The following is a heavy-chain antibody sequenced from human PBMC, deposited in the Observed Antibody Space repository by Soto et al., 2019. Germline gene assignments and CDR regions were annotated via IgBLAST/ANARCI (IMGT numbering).Heavy chain of an antibody. D-gene: IGHD2-8*02. CDR2: IYSSGTT. CDR1: GGSISSYY. V-gene: IGHV4-4*07. Sequence: PSETLCLTCTVSGGSISSYYWNWIRQPAGKGLEWIGRIYSSGTTNYNPSLKSRVTMSVDTSKNQFSLKLNSVTAADTAVYYCARMGFGTTYTGGYLLFYSWGQGTLVTVSS. J-gene: IGHJ5*01. CDR3: ARMGFGTTYTGGYLLFYS.